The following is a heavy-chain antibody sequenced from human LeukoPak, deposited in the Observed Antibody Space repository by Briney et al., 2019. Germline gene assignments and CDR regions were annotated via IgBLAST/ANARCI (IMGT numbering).Heavy chain of an antibody. Sequence: PSETLSLTCAVYGGSFSGYYWSWIRQPPGKGLEWIGEINHSGSTNYNPSLKSRATLSLDTSKNQFSLKLSSVTAADTAVYYCAISTGYYRKVFDYWGQGTLVTVSS. CDR2: INHSGST. D-gene: IGHD3-9*01. CDR3: AISTGYYRKVFDY. V-gene: IGHV4-34*01. J-gene: IGHJ4*02. CDR1: GGSFSGYY.